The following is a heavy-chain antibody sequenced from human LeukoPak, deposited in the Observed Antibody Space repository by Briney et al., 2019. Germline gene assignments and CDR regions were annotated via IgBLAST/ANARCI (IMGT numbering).Heavy chain of an antibody. Sequence: GASVKVSCKASGGTFSSYAISWVRQAPGQGLEWMGGIIPIFGTANYAQKFQGRVTMTTDTSTSTAYMELRSLRSDDTAVYYCARVRDIVVVPAARVFDYWGQGTLVTVSS. V-gene: IGHV1-69*05. D-gene: IGHD2-2*01. J-gene: IGHJ4*02. CDR1: GGTFSSYA. CDR2: IIPIFGTA. CDR3: ARVRDIVVVPAARVFDY.